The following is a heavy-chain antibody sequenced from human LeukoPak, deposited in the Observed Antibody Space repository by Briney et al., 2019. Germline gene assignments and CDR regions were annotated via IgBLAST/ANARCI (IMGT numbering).Heavy chain of an antibody. V-gene: IGHV3-23*01. CDR3: AKDVKSDGVWDIDH. J-gene: IGHJ4*02. Sequence: PGGSLRLSCAASGFTFRAYTMHWVRQAPGKGLEWVSGIYGSGEGQTFYADSVRGRFTISRDDSRNLVFLHMDSLRVEDTALYYCAKDVKSDGVWDIDHWGQGTLVTVSS. CDR2: IYGSGEGQT. D-gene: IGHD4-17*01. CDR1: GFTFRAYT.